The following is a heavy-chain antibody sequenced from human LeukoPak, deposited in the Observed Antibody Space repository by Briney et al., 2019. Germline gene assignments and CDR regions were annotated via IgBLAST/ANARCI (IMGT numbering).Heavy chain of an antibody. CDR2: ISSSSSYI. D-gene: IGHD3-3*01. Sequence: GGSLRLSCAASGFTFSSYSMNWVRQAPAKGLEWVSSISSSSSYIYYADTVKGRFTISRDNAKNSLYLQMNSLRAEDTAVYYCARVEWLPYFDYWGQGTLVTVSS. CDR3: ARVEWLPYFDY. V-gene: IGHV3-21*01. CDR1: GFTFSSYS. J-gene: IGHJ4*02.